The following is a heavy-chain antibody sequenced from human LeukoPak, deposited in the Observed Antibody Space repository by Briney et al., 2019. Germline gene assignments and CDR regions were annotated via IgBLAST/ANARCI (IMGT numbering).Heavy chain of an antibody. CDR3: ARVDSSPGYYYGSGSFLDLYYYYYYGMDV. Sequence: GGSLRLSRAASGFTFSDYYMSWIRQVPGKGLEWVSYISSSSSYTNYADSVKGRFTISRDNAKNSLYLQMNSLRAEDTAVYYCARVDSSPGYYYGSGSFLDLYYYYYYGMDVWGQGTTVTVSS. J-gene: IGHJ6*02. V-gene: IGHV3-11*05. D-gene: IGHD3-10*01. CDR2: ISSSSSYT. CDR1: GFTFSDYY.